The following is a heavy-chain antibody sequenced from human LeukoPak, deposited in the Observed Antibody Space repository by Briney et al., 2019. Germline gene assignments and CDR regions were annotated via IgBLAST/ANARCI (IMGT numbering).Heavy chain of an antibody. D-gene: IGHD6-19*01. CDR3: ARGRIAVAGWVSFYFDY. CDR1: GFTFSSYA. V-gene: IGHV3-30*04. Sequence: PGGSLRLSCAASGFTFSSYAMHWVRQAPGKGLEWVAVISYDGSNKYYADSVKGRFTVSRDNSKNTLYLQMNSLRAEDTAVYYCARGRIAVAGWVSFYFDYWGQGTLVTVSS. CDR2: ISYDGSNK. J-gene: IGHJ4*02.